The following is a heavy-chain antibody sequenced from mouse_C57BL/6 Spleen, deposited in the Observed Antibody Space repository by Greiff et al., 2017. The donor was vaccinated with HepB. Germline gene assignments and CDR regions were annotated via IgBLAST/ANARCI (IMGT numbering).Heavy chain of an antibody. CDR3: ASTYDGYYVFFAY. V-gene: IGHV3-6*01. CDR2: ISYDGSN. CDR1: GYSITSGYY. Sequence: DVQLQESGPGLVKPSQSLSLTCSVTGYSITSGYYWNWIRQFPGNKLEWMGYISYDGSNNYNPSLKNRISITRDTSKNQFFLKLNSVTTEDTATYYCASTYDGYYVFFAYWGQGTLVTVSA. D-gene: IGHD2-3*01. J-gene: IGHJ3*01.